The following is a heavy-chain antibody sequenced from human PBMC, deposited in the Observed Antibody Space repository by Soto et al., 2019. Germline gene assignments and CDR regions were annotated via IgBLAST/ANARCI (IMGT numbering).Heavy chain of an antibody. CDR3: ARCGSSLYFDY. D-gene: IGHD6-6*01. V-gene: IGHV4-31*03. Sequence: SETLSLTCTVSGGSISSGGYYWSWIRQHPVKGLEWIGYIYYSGSTYYNPSLKSRVTISVDTSKNQFSLKLSSVTAADTAVYYCARCGSSLYFDYWGQGTLVTVSS. J-gene: IGHJ4*02. CDR2: IYYSGST. CDR1: GGSISSGGYY.